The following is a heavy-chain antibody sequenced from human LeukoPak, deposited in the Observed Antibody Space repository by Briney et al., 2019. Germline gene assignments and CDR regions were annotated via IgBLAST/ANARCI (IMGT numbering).Heavy chain of an antibody. CDR2: IYYSGST. J-gene: IGHJ4*02. D-gene: IGHD6-19*01. CDR3: ARHLRSGWYDY. CDR1: GGSISSSSYY. V-gene: IGHV4-39*01. Sequence: PSETLSLTCTVSGGSISSSSYYWGWIRQPPGKGLEWIGSIYYSGSTYYNPSLKSRVTISVDTSKNQFSLKLSSVTAADTAVYYRARHLRSGWYDYWGQGTLVTVSS.